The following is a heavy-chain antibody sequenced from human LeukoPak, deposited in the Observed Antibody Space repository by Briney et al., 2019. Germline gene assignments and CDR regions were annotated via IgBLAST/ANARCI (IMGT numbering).Heavy chain of an antibody. CDR2: ISGGGYT. CDR3: AKDQPSRGVNGEYHFDY. Sequence: GGSLRLPCAASGFDFSIYAMNWVRLAPGKGLEWVSGISGGGYTFYADSVKGRFTISRDNSKNTLYLHINSLRAEDTAAYYCAKDQPSRGVNGEYHFDYWGQGTLVTVST. V-gene: IGHV3-23*01. CDR1: GFDFSIYA. D-gene: IGHD2-2*02. J-gene: IGHJ4*02.